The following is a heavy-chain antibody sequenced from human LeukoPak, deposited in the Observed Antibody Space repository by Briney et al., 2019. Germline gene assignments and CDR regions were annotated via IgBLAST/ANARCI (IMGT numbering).Heavy chain of an antibody. Sequence: PSATLSLTCTVSGHSISNSRHYWGWIRQSPGKGLEWIGTIYYSGTTYYNPSLKSRITISVDTSKNQFSLKLSSVTAADTAVYYCARLGDCSSTSCYGYYYYYMDVWGKGTTVTVSS. CDR1: GHSISNSRHY. CDR3: ARLGDCSSTSCYGYYYYYMDV. V-gene: IGHV4-39*07. CDR2: IYYSGTT. J-gene: IGHJ6*03. D-gene: IGHD2-2*03.